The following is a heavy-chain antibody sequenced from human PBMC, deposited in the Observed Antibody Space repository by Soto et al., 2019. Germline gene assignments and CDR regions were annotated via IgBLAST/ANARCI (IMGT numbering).Heavy chain of an antibody. D-gene: IGHD1-20*01. CDR3: ARGIPGHYGFDV. Sequence: EVQLVESGGGLVQPGGSLRLSCAASGLTFSNYWIHWVRQAPGKGLVWVSRIKGDGINTNYADSVKGRFTISRDNAGNTVYLQMNSLRTDYTAVYYCARGIPGHYGFDVWGQGTMVTVSS. J-gene: IGHJ3*01. CDR2: IKGDGINT. CDR1: GLTFSNYW. V-gene: IGHV3-74*01.